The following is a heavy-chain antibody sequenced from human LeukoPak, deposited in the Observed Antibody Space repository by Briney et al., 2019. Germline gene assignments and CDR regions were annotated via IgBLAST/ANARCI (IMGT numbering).Heavy chain of an antibody. CDR2: INPNSGGT. CDR3: ARSHPTAVVAATLYYFDY. CDR1: GYTFTGYY. Sequence: ASVKVSCKASGYTFTGYYMHRVRQAPGQGLEWMGRINPNSGGTNYPQKFQGRVTMTRDTSISTAYMELSRLRSDDTAVYYCARSHPTAVVAATLYYFDYWGQGTLVTVSS. J-gene: IGHJ4*02. V-gene: IGHV1-2*06. D-gene: IGHD2-15*01.